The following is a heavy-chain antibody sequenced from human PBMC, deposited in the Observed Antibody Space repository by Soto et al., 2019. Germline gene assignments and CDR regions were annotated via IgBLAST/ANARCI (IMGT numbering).Heavy chain of an antibody. CDR3: ARGAYYYDSSGYPY. V-gene: IGHV3-21*01. Sequence: EVQLVESGGGLVKPGGSLRLSCAASGFTFSSYSMNWVRQAPGQGLEWVASISSSSSYIYYADSVKGRFTISRDNAKNSLSLQMNSLRAEDTAVYYCARGAYYYDSSGYPYWGQGTLVTVSS. CDR1: GFTFSSYS. J-gene: IGHJ4*02. D-gene: IGHD3-22*01. CDR2: ISSSSSYI.